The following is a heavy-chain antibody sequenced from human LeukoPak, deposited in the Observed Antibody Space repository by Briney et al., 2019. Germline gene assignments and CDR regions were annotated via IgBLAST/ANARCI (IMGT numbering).Heavy chain of an antibody. CDR1: GYSFTSYW. V-gene: IGHV5-51*01. D-gene: IGHD3-22*01. Sequence: GESLKISCKDSGYSFTSYWIGWVRQMPGKGLEWMGIIYPGDSDTRYSPSFQGQVTISADKSISTAYLQWSSLKASDTAMYYCAGGLYYYDSSGYYPPHFDYWGQGTLVTVSS. J-gene: IGHJ4*02. CDR2: IYPGDSDT. CDR3: AGGLYYYDSSGYYPPHFDY.